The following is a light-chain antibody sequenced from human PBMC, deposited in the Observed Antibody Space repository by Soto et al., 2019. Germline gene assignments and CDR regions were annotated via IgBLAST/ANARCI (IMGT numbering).Light chain of an antibody. CDR3: QQYNDWPPIT. V-gene: IGKV3-15*01. J-gene: IGKJ5*01. Sequence: EILMTQSPVTLSVSPGERATHSCRASQSVSNNLAWYQQKPGQAPRLLIYYASTRATGIPARFSGSGPGTEFTLTISSLQSEDFALYYCQQYNDWPPITFGQGTRLEMK. CDR1: QSVSNN. CDR2: YAS.